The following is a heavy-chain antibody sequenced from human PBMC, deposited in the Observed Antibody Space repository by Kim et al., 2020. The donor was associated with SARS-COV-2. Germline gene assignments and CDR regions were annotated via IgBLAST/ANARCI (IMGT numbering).Heavy chain of an antibody. V-gene: IGHV6-1*01. CDR3: TKGVVVAATRGLTGYYYGMDV. Sequence: SQTLSLTCAISGDSVSSNSAAWNWIRQSPSRGLEWLGRTYYRSKWYNDYAVSVKSRITINPDTSKNQFSLQLNSVTPEDTAVYYCTKGVVVAATRGLTGYYYGMDVWGQGTTVTVSS. D-gene: IGHD2-15*01. CDR1: GDSVSSNSAA. CDR2: TYYRSKWYN. J-gene: IGHJ6*02.